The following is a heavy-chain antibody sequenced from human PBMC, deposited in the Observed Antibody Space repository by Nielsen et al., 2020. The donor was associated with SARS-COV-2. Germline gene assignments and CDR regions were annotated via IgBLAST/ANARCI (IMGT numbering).Heavy chain of an antibody. D-gene: IGHD3-10*01. CDR2: INHSGST. CDR3: ARGLRGVTMVRHFQLGMDV. V-gene: IGHV4-34*01. Sequence: WIRQPPGKGLEWIGEINHSGSTNYNPSLKSRVTISVDTSKNQFSLKLSSVTAADTAVYYCARGLRGVTMVRHFQLGMDVWGQGTTVTVSS. J-gene: IGHJ6*02.